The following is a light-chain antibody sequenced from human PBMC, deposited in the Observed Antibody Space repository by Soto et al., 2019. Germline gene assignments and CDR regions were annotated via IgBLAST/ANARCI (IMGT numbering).Light chain of an antibody. V-gene: IGKV1-39*01. CDR2: AAS. J-gene: IGKJ5*01. CDR3: QQRNNWPPGIT. Sequence: IQMTQSPSSLSASVEDRVIITCRSSQSISNHLNWYQQKPGKAPKLLIFAASSLQSGVPSRFSGSRSGPDFTLTISSLQPEDFAVYYCQQRNNWPPGITFGQGTRLEIK. CDR1: QSISNH.